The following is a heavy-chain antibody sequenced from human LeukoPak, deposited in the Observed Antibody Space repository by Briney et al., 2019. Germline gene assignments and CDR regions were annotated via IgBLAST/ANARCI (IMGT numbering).Heavy chain of an antibody. D-gene: IGHD6-6*01. Sequence: ASVKVSCKASGYTFTSYGISWVRQAPGQGLEWMGWVSTYNGNTKYAQNLQGRVTTTTDTSTSTAYMELRSLRSEDTAVYYCARLDEYSSSSRYYGMDVWGQGTTVTVSS. J-gene: IGHJ6*02. CDR2: VSTYNGNT. CDR1: GYTFTSYG. CDR3: ARLDEYSSSSRYYGMDV. V-gene: IGHV1-18*01.